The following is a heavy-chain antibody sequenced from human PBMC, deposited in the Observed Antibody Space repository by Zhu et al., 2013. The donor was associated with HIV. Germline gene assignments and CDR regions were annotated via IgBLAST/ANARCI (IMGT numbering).Heavy chain of an antibody. CDR2: ISGSGGDT. CDR1: GFIFNYFA. V-gene: IGHV3-23*01. CDR3: AKGELQDFNYYGMDV. J-gene: IGHJ6*02. Sequence: VQLSESGGDLVQPGGSLRLSCAASGFIFNYFAMSWVRQAPGKGLEWVSTISGSGGDTYSAGPVKGRFTISRDNSKKTVYLQLNSLRAEDTAVYYCAKGELQDFNYYGMDVWGQGTTVTVSS. D-gene: IGHD1-26*01.